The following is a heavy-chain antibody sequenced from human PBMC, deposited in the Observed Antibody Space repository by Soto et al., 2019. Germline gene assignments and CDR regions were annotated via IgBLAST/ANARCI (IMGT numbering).Heavy chain of an antibody. V-gene: IGHV3-15*01. Sequence: EVQLVESGGGLVKPGGSLRLSCAASGFTFSNAWMSWVRQAPGKGLEWVGRIKSKTDGGTTDYAAPVKGRFTISRDDSKNTLNLQMNSLKTEDTAVYYCTTPPDFWGGYWVGYWGQGPLVTVSS. CDR2: IKSKTDGGTT. D-gene: IGHD3-3*01. CDR3: TTPPDFWGGYWVGY. J-gene: IGHJ4*02. CDR1: GFTFSNAW.